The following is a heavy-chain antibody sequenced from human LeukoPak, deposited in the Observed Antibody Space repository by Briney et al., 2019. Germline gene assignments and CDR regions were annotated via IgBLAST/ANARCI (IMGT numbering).Heavy chain of an antibody. D-gene: IGHD1-14*01. Sequence: PSETLSLTCAVYGGSFSGYYWSWIRQPPGKGLEWIGEINHSGSTNYNPSLKSRVTISVDTSKNQFSLKLSSVTAADTAVYYCARPHYTPNPSPDHDYWGQGTLVTVSS. CDR1: GGSFSGYY. J-gene: IGHJ4*02. CDR2: INHSGST. CDR3: ARPHYTPNPSPDHDY. V-gene: IGHV4-34*01.